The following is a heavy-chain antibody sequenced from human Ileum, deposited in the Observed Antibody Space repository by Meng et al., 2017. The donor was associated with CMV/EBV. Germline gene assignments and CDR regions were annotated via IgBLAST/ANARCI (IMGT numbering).Heavy chain of an antibody. CDR3: VRLVWGLRRIDY. CDR2: VDPKSGDT. J-gene: IGHJ4*02. Sequence: ASVKVSCKPSGYTFTGYYMHWVRQAPGQGPEWMGCVDPKSGDTNYAQKFQGRVTMTTDTSISTAYMELSSLRSDDTAIYYCVRLVWGLRRIDYWGQGTLVTVSS. D-gene: IGHD3-16*01. V-gene: IGHV1-2*02. CDR1: GYTFTGYY.